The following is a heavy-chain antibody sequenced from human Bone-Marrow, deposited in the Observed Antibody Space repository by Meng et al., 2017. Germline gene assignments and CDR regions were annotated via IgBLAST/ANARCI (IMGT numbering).Heavy chain of an antibody. CDR1: GDSVSSNSAA. CDR2: TYYRSRWYN. D-gene: IGHD6-19*01. V-gene: IGHV6-1*01. Sequence: LRLSCAISGDSVSSNSAAWNWIRQSPSRGLEWLGRTYYRSRWYNDYAVSVKGRITINPDTSKNQFSLQLNSVTPEDTAVYYCARGWAGTIDYWGQGTLVTVSS. J-gene: IGHJ4*02. CDR3: ARGWAGTIDY.